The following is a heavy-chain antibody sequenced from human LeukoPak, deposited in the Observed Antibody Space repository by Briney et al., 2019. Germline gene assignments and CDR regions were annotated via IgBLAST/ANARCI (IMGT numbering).Heavy chain of an antibody. V-gene: IGHV4-4*07. J-gene: IGHJ3*02. CDR3: ATSHLVAWFDAFDI. CDR2: VYSSGIT. D-gene: IGHD5-12*01. CDR1: GGSISDYN. Sequence: PSETLSLTCTVSGGSISDYNWNWIRQPAGKGLEWLGRVYSSGITNYNPSLKSRATISVDKSNSQFSLKLTSVTAADTALYYCATSHLVAWFDAFDIWGQGTMVTVSS.